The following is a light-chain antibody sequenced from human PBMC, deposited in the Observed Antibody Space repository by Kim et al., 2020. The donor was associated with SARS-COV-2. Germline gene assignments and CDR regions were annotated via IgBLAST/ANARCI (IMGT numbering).Light chain of an antibody. CDR3: QKCDSAPWT. V-gene: IGKV1-27*01. Sequence: AFVGDRVTITCRASQDISHYLAWFQLRPGKAPKLLIYAASALQPGVPSRFSGSGSGTDFTLTVTSLQPEDVATYYCQKCDSAPWTFGQGTKVEIK. CDR1: QDISHY. J-gene: IGKJ1*01. CDR2: AAS.